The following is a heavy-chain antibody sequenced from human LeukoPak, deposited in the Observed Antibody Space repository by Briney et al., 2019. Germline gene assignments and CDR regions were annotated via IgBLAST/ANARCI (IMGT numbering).Heavy chain of an antibody. Sequence: GGSLRLSCAASGFTFSDYYMTWIRQAPGKGLEWVSYISSSSSYTNYADSVKGRFTISRDNAKNSLYLQMNSLRAEDTAVYYCARDLSGSYYFDYWGQGTLVTVSS. J-gene: IGHJ4*02. D-gene: IGHD1-26*01. CDR1: GFTFSDYY. V-gene: IGHV3-11*05. CDR2: ISSSSSYT. CDR3: ARDLSGSYYFDY.